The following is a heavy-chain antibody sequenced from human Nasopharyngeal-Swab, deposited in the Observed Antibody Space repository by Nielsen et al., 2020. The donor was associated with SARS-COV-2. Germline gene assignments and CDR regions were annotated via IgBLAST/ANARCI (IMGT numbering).Heavy chain of an antibody. CDR2: IYHSEST. CDR1: GGSISSSNW. V-gene: IGHV4-4*02. J-gene: IGHJ4*02. Sequence: SETLSLTCAVSGGSISSSNWWSWVRQPPGKGLEWIGEIYHSESTNYNPSLKSRVTISVDKSKNQFSLKLSSVTAADTAVYYCARVVAAAGWNRGVDYWGQGTLVTVSS. CDR3: ARVVAAAGWNRGVDY. D-gene: IGHD6-13*01.